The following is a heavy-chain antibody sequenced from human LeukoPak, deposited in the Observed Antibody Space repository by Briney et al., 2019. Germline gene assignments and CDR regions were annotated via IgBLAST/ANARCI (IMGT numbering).Heavy chain of an antibody. CDR2: INPSGGTT. V-gene: IGHV1-46*01. CDR3: ARVRGYSLFDY. Sequence: ASVKVSCKAFGYSFTSYYMHRVRQAPGQGLEWMGIINPSGGTTSYAQRFQDRVTMTRDTSTSTVYVELSSLRSEDTAVYFCARVRGYSLFDYWGQGILVTVSS. J-gene: IGHJ4*02. CDR1: GYSFTSYY. D-gene: IGHD5-18*01.